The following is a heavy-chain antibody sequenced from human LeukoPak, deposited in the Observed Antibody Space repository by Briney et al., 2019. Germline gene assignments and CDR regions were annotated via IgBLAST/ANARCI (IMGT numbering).Heavy chain of an antibody. Sequence: GGSLRLSCAASGFTFSDYYMSWIRQAPGKGLEWVSYISSSGNTIYYADSVKGRFTISRDNAKKSLYLQINSLRAEDTAVYYCARANDWNYKFRYFFGYWGQGTLVTVSS. J-gene: IGHJ4*02. D-gene: IGHD1-7*01. V-gene: IGHV3-11*04. CDR3: ARANDWNYKFRYFFGY. CDR2: ISSSGNTI. CDR1: GFTFSDYY.